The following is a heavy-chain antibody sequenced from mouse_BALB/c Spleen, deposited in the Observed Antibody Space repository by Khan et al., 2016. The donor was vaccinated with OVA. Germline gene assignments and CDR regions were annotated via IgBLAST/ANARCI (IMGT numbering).Heavy chain of an antibody. D-gene: IGHD1-1*01. V-gene: IGHV3-2*02. CDR1: GYSITSNYA. CDR3: ARGNYYGYAMDY. CDR2: ISYSGST. Sequence: EVQLQESGPGLVKPSQSLSLTCTVTGYSITSNYARNWIRQFPGNKLEWMGYISYSGSTNYNPSLKSRISITRDTSMNHFFLQLNSVTTEDTATYYCARGNYYGYAMDYWGQGTSITVSS. J-gene: IGHJ4*01.